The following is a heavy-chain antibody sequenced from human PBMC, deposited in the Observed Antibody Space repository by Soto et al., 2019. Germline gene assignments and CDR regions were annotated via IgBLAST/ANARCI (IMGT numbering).Heavy chain of an antibody. Sequence: QLHLVQSGAVVKKPGASVTVSCAASGYPVTAYYMHWVRQAPGRGLEWMGGINPATGAAKYTQTFQGRVPKTRDASTRTVFMELSGPASADAADFYCARGGGVGVAGSAAFDMWGQGTLVTVSS. V-gene: IGHV1-2*02. J-gene: IGHJ3*02. CDR2: INPATGAA. CDR1: GYPVTAYY. D-gene: IGHD3-3*01. CDR3: ARGGGVGVAGSAAFDM.